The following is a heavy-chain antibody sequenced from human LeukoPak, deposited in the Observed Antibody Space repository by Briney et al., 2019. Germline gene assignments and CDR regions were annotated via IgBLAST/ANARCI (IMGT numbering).Heavy chain of an antibody. CDR2: ISGSGDDT. D-gene: IGHD6-19*01. CDR3: AKAVAVTDLFDY. J-gene: IGHJ4*02. Sequence: AGGSLRLSCAASGFTFRSYGMSWVRQAPGKGLEWVSAISGSGDDTNYADSVKGRFIISRDNSKNTLYMQMNSLRAEDTAVYYCAKAVAVTDLFDYWGQGTLVTVSS. V-gene: IGHV3-23*01. CDR1: GFTFRSYG.